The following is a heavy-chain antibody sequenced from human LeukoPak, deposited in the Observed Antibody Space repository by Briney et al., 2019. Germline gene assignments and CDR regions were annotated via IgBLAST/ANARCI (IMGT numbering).Heavy chain of an antibody. J-gene: IGHJ4*02. V-gene: IGHV1-69*13. CDR2: IIPIFGTA. Sequence: SVKVSCKASGGTFSSYAVSWVRQAPGQGLEWMGGIIPIFGTANYAQKFQGRVTITADESTSTAYMELSSLRSEDTAVYYCARDLLEWELHPRPGPFDYWGQGTLVTVSS. CDR3: ARDLLEWELHPRPGPFDY. CDR1: GGTFSSYA. D-gene: IGHD1-26*01.